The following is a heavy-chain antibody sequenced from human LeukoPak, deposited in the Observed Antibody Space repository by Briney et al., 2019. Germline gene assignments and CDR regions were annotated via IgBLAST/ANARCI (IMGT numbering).Heavy chain of an antibody. D-gene: IGHD6-13*01. CDR2: IYDSGSP. CDR1: GGSISSYY. V-gene: IGHV4-59*01. CDR3: ATTTEAHSWQTRYYSYYRDV. Sequence: WETLSLTCTVSGGSISSYYWSWIRQPPGKGLEWIGFIYDSGSPNYNPSLKSRITISVDTSKNQFSQKLRYVTAADTAVYYCATTTEAHSWQTRYYSYYRDVWGKGTTVTVSS. J-gene: IGHJ6*03.